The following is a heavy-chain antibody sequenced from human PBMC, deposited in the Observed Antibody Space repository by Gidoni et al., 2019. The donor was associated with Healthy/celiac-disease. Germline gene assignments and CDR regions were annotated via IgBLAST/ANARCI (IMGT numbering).Heavy chain of an antibody. CDR3: AREWRSYNFLYFDY. V-gene: IGHV4-61*02. J-gene: IGHJ4*02. D-gene: IGHD1-26*01. CDR2: IYTSWST. Sequence: QVQLQESGPGLVKPSQTLSLTCTVSGGSISSGSYYGSWIRQPAGKGLEWIGRIYTSWSTNYNPSLKSRVTISVDTSKNQFSLKLSSVTAADTAVYYCAREWRSYNFLYFDYWGQGTLVTVSS. CDR1: GGSISSGSYY.